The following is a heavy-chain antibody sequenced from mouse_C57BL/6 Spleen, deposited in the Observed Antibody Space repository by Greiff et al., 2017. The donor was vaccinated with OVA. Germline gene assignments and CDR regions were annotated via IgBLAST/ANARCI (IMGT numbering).Heavy chain of an antibody. V-gene: IGHV5-6*01. CDR2: ISSGGSYT. D-gene: IGHD2-2*01. Sequence: EVKLVESGRDLVKPGGSLKLSCAASGFTFSSYGMSWVRQTPDTRLEWVATISSGGSYTYYPDSVKGRFTISKDNAKNTLDLQLRSLKSEDTAMYYCARHRRGYDGNDYWGQGTTLTVSS. CDR1: GFTFSSYG. J-gene: IGHJ2*01. CDR3: ARHRRGYDGNDY.